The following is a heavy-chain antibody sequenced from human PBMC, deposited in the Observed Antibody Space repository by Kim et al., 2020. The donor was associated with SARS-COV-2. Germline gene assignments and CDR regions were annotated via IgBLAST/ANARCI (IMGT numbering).Heavy chain of an antibody. CDR2: IYPGDSET. CDR1: GYTFNNYW. Sequence: GESLKISCKGSGYTFNNYWIGWVRQMPGKGLEWMGIIYPGDSETKYSPSFQGRVTISVDKSINVAYLQWSSLRASDSALYYCARTPTSGFSNYFDYWGQGTQVTVSS. CDR3: ARTPTSGFSNYFDY. D-gene: IGHD3-10*01. J-gene: IGHJ4*02. V-gene: IGHV5-51*01.